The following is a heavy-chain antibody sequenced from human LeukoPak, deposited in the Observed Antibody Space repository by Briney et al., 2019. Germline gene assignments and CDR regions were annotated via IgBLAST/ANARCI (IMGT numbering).Heavy chain of an antibody. CDR2: ISGSGGST. D-gene: IGHD1-7*01. CDR3: AKESGGYNWNYFDLDY. CDR1: GFTFSSYA. Sequence: PGGSLRLSCAASGFTFSSYAMSWVRQAPGKGLEWVSAISGSGGSTYYADSVKGRFTISRDNSKNTLYLQMNSLRAEDTAVYYCAKESGGYNWNYFDLDYWGQGTLVTVSS. J-gene: IGHJ4*02. V-gene: IGHV3-23*01.